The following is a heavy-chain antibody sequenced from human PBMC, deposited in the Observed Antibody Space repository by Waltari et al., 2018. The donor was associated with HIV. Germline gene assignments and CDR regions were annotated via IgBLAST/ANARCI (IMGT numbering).Heavy chain of an antibody. Sequence: EVQLLESGGGLVQPGGSLRLSCAASRFTFSSCGMSWVRQAPGKGLEWVSAIRGMGYRTYYAGSVKGRFTISRDNSKNTLYLQMNRLGAEDTAVYFCAKDLLTVDAFDIWGQGTMVTVSS. CDR3: AKDLLTVDAFDI. J-gene: IGHJ3*02. CDR1: RFTFSSCG. V-gene: IGHV3-23*01. CDR2: IRGMGYRT.